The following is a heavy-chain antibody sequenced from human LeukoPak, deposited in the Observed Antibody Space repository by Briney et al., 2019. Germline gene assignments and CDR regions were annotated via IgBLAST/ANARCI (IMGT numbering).Heavy chain of an antibody. V-gene: IGHV1-24*01. CDR3: AIIDGYNRAFDY. D-gene: IGHD5-24*01. Sequence: ASVKVSCKVSGYTLTEFSMHWVRQAPGKGLEWMGGFDPEDGETIYAQKFQGRVTMTEDTSTDTAYMELSSLRSEDTAVYYCAIIDGYNRAFDYWGQGTLVTVSS. CDR2: FDPEDGET. CDR1: GYTLTEFS. J-gene: IGHJ4*02.